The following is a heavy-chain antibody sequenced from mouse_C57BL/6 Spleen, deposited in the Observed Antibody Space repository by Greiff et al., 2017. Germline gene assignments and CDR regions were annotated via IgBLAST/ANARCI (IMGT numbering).Heavy chain of an antibody. D-gene: IGHD2-4*01. CDR2: ISDGGSYT. CDR1: GFTFSSYA. Sequence: EVKLVESGGGLVKPGGSLKLSCAASGFTFSSYAMSWVRQTPEKRLEWVATISDGGSYTYYPDNVKGRFTISRDNAKNNLYLQMSHLKSEDTAMYYCARDERYDYGDYCDYWGQGTTLTVSS. CDR3: ARDERYDYGDYCDY. V-gene: IGHV5-4*01. J-gene: IGHJ2*01.